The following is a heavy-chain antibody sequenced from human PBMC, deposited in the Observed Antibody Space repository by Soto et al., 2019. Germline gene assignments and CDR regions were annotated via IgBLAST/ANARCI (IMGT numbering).Heavy chain of an antibody. Sequence: GESLKISCKGSGYSSTSYWISWVRQMPGKGLEWMGRIDPSDSYTNYSPSFQGHVTISADKSISTAYLQWSSLKASDTAMYYCARHKEPHSPVLLLYWGQGTLVTVSS. CDR2: IDPSDSYT. V-gene: IGHV5-10-1*01. D-gene: IGHD2-15*01. CDR3: ARHKEPHSPVLLLY. J-gene: IGHJ4*02. CDR1: GYSSTSYW.